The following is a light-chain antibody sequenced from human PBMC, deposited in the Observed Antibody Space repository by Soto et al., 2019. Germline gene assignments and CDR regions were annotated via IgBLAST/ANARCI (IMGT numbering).Light chain of an antibody. V-gene: IGKV1-5*01. CDR1: QSISSW. CDR3: HQYYNRPPWT. J-gene: IGKJ1*01. CDR2: GAS. Sequence: DIQMTQSPSTLSASVGDRVTITCRASQSISSWLAWYQQKPGQAPRLLIYGASNRATGIPDRFRGSRSGTDFTLTISSLQPEDSATYYCHQYYNRPPWTFGQGTKVDIK.